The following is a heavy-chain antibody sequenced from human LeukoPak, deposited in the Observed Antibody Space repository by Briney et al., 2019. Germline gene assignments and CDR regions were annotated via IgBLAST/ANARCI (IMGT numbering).Heavy chain of an antibody. CDR2: IYYSGST. D-gene: IGHD3-3*01. J-gene: IGHJ4*02. CDR3: ARALYDLVDY. V-gene: IGHV4-31*03. CDR1: GVSISSGGYY. Sequence: TSETLSLTCTVSGVSISSGGYYWSWIRQHPGKGLEWIGYIYYSGSTYYNPSLKSRVTISVDTSKNQFSLKLSSVTAADTAVYYCARALYDLVDYWGQGTLVTVSS.